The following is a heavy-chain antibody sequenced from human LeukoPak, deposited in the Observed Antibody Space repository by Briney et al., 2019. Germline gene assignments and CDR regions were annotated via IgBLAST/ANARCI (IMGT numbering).Heavy chain of an antibody. CDR1: VDSISSYY. CDR2: IYYSGGT. CDR3: ARHVAISGPYDASDI. Sequence: PSETLSLTCTVSVDSISSYYWSRIRQPPGKGLEWIGYIYYSGGTDYNPSLKSRVTISVDTSKNQFSLKLRSVTAADTAVYYCARHVAISGPYDASDIWGQGTMVTVSP. J-gene: IGHJ3*02. D-gene: IGHD6-25*01. V-gene: IGHV4-59*08.